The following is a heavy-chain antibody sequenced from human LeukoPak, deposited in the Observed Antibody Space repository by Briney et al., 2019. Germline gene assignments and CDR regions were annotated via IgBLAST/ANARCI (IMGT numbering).Heavy chain of an antibody. J-gene: IGHJ4*02. V-gene: IGHV1-69*05. D-gene: IGHD2-21*02. Sequence: ASVKVSCKXSGGTFSSYAISWVRQAPGQGLEWMGGIIPIFGTANYAQKFQGRVTITTDESTSTAYMELSSLRSEDTAVYYCAIRLAYCGGNCYSLSYWGQGTLVTVSS. CDR3: AIRLAYCGGNCYSLSY. CDR1: GGTFSSYA. CDR2: IIPIFGTA.